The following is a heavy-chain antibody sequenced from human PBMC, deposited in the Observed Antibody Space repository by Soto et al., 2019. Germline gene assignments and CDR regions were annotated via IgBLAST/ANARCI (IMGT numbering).Heavy chain of an antibody. D-gene: IGHD2-21*01. CDR1: GYTFTSNG. J-gene: IGHJ4*02. CDR3: ERAPSYSTLDY. Sequence: ASVKVSCKASGYTFTSNGVSWVRQAPGQGLEWMGWISAYNGDTKYSQKFQGRVTMTTDTSTSTAYMELRSLRSDDTAVYYCERAPSYSTLDYWGQGTLVTVSS. V-gene: IGHV1-18*04. CDR2: ISAYNGDT.